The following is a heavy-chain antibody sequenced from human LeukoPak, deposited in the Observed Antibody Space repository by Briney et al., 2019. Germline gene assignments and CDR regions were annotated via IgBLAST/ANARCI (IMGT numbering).Heavy chain of an antibody. CDR2: ISYDGSNK. Sequence: GRSLRLSCAASGFTFSSYAMHWVRQAPGKGLEWVAIISYDGSNKYYADSVKGRFTISRDNSKNTLYLQMNSLRAGDTAVYYCARGNRGGYYDSSGYSNQWGQGTLVTVSS. V-gene: IGHV3-30-3*01. CDR1: GFTFSSYA. J-gene: IGHJ4*02. D-gene: IGHD3-22*01. CDR3: ARGNRGGYYDSSGYSNQ.